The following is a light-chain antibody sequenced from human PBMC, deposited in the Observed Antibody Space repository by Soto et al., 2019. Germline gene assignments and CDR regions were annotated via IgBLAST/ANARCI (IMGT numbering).Light chain of an antibody. V-gene: IGKV3-11*01. CDR3: QQRSNWPSYT. CDR2: DTS. CDR1: QRVGKY. J-gene: IGKJ2*01. Sequence: EIVLTQSPATLSLSPGESASLSCWASQRVGKYSAWYQQKPGQAPRLLIYDTSNRATGIPARFSGSESGTDFTLTITNLEPEDSALYYCQQRSNWPSYTFGQGTKLEIK.